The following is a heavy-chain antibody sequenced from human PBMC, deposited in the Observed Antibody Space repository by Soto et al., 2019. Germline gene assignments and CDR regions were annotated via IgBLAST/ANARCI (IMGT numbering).Heavy chain of an antibody. CDR1: GGSFSGYY. CDR3: ARVPHCSSTSCPRIEIDY. Sequence: SETLSLTCAVYGGSFSGYYWSWIRQPPGKGLEWIGEINHSGSTNYNPSLKSRVTISVDTSKNQFSLKLSSVTAADTAVYYCARVPHCSSTSCPRIEIDYWGQGTLVTVSS. D-gene: IGHD2-2*01. J-gene: IGHJ4*02. CDR2: INHSGST. V-gene: IGHV4-34*01.